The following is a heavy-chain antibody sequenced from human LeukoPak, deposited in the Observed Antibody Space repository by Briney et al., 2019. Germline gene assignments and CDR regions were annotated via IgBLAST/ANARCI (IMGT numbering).Heavy chain of an antibody. J-gene: IGHJ3*02. CDR2: ISGSGGST. CDR1: GFTFSSYA. V-gene: IGHV3-23*01. CDR3: ARDSYCGGDCYLGGDDAFDI. Sequence: GGSLRLSCAASGFTFSSYAMSWVRQAPGKGLEWVSAISGSGGSTYYADSVKGRFTISRDNAKNSLYLQMNSLRAEDTAVYYCARDSYCGGDCYLGGDDAFDIWGQGTMVTVSS. D-gene: IGHD2-21*02.